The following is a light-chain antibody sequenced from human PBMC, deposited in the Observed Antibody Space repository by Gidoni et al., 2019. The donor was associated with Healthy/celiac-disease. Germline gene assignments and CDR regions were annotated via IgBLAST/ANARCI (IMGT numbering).Light chain of an antibody. CDR2: AAS. CDR3: QPYYSYPWT. V-gene: IGKV1-8*01. J-gene: IGKJ5*01. Sequence: AIRMTQSPSSFSASTGDRVTITCRASQGISSYLAWYQQKPGKAPQLLIYAASTLQSGVPSRFSGSGSGPDFTLTISCLQSEDFATYYCQPYYSYPWTFGQGTRLEIK. CDR1: QGISSY.